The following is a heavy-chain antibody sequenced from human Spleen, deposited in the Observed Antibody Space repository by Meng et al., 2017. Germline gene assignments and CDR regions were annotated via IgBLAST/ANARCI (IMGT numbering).Heavy chain of an antibody. Sequence: ASVKVSCKASGYTFNGDYLHWVRQARGQGREWMGWMNPNSGDTNYAQKFQGRVTMTRDTSITTAYMELSRLTSDDTAVYYCVRDDGDYGDYLFDYWGQGTLVTAPQ. V-gene: IGHV1-2*02. D-gene: IGHD4-17*01. CDR1: GYTFNGDY. J-gene: IGHJ4*02. CDR2: MNPNSGDT. CDR3: VRDDGDYGDYLFDY.